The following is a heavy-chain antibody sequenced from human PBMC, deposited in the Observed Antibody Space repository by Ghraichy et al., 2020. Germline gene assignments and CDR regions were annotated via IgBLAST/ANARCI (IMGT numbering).Heavy chain of an antibody. J-gene: IGHJ4*02. CDR1: GGSISSGSYY. CDR3: ARAPGYSSDLFDY. V-gene: IGHV4-61*02. D-gene: IGHD6-19*01. CDR2: IYTSGST. Sequence: SETLSLTCTVSGGSISSGSYYWSWIRQPAGKGLEWIGRIYTSGSTNYNPSLKSRVTISVDTSKNQFSLKLSSVTAADTAVYYCARAPGYSSDLFDYWGQGTLVTVSS.